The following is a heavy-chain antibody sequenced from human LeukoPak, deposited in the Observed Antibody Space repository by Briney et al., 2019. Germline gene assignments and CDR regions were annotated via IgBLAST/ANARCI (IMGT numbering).Heavy chain of an antibody. V-gene: IGHV3-9*01. CDR1: GFTFDDYA. Sequence: SRSLRLSYAASGFTFDDYATHWVRQAPGKGLEWVSGISWNSGSIGYADSVKGRFTISRDNAKNSLYLQMNSLRAEDTALYYCAKDMGIAVAGNFDYWGQGTLVTVSS. CDR3: AKDMGIAVAGNFDY. CDR2: ISWNSGSI. J-gene: IGHJ4*02. D-gene: IGHD6-19*01.